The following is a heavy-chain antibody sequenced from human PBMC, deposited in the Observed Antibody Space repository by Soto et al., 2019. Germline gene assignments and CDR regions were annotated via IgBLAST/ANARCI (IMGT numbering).Heavy chain of an antibody. CDR1: GGTFNNYA. CDR2: IIPIFTSA. CDR3: AREVTVASYSFDF. V-gene: IGHV1-69*01. Sequence: QVQLVKSGAEVKRPGSSVKVSCKASGGTFNNYALSWVRQAPGQGLEWVGGIIPIFTSANYAQKFQGRVTITADDSTSTAYMELSSRSPDDTAVYYCAREVTVASYSFDFWGQGTLVTVSS. D-gene: IGHD5-12*01. J-gene: IGHJ4*02.